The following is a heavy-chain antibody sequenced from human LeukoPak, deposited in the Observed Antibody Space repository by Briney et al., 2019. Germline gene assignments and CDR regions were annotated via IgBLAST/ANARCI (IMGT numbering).Heavy chain of an antibody. CDR1: GGSISSYY. D-gene: IGHD3-9*01. J-gene: IGHJ6*02. CDR2: VHRSGDT. CDR3: ARDDFEYSVHYGTDV. Sequence: SETLSLTCSVSGGSISSYYWSWIRQPAGKGLEWIGRVHRSGDTNYNPSLKSRLTMSVETSKNQISLRLRSVSAADTAVYYCARDDFEYSVHYGTDVWGQGTTVTVSS. V-gene: IGHV4-4*07.